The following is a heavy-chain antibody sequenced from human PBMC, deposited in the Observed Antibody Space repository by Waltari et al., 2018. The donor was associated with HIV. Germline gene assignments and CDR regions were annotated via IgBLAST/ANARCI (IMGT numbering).Heavy chain of an antibody. D-gene: IGHD6-19*01. CDR3: ARDLLFGFAVAAIDH. CDR1: GYTFTGYY. V-gene: IGHV1-2*06. J-gene: IGHJ4*02. CDR2: INPYTGPK. Sequence: QVQLVQSGAEVRKPGASVKVSCKASGYTFTGYYMHWLRQAPGQGLEWLELINPYTGPKQYAQKFQGRATMTRDTAITTVYLELRRLRSEDTAAYYCARDLLFGFAVAAIDHWGQGSLVTVSS.